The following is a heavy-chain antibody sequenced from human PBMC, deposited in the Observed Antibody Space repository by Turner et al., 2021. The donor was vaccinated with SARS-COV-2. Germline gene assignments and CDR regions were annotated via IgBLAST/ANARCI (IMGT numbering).Heavy chain of an antibody. CDR2: INPNSGGT. CDR3: AGQATAMFTGPRPATAAGFDP. V-gene: IGHV1-2*02. J-gene: IGHJ5*02. Sequence: QVQLVQSGAEVKKPGASVKVSCKASGYTFTGYHMHWVRQAPGQGLEWMGWINPNSGGTIYAQKFQGRVTMTRDTSVSTAYMELSRLRSDDTAVYYCAGQATAMFTGPRPATAAGFDPWGQGTLVTVSS. CDR1: GYTFTGYH. D-gene: IGHD5-18*01.